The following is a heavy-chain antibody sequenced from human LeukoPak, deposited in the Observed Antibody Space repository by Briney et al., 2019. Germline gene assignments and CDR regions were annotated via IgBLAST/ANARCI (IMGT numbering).Heavy chain of an antibody. Sequence: ASVNVSCKASKYTFTSYDINWVRQATGQGLEWMGWMNPNSGNTGYAQKFQGRVTMTRNTSISTAYMELSSLRSEDTAMYYCVRGSGSYYQYYFDWWGQGTLVTVSS. CDR3: VRGSGSYYQYYFDW. J-gene: IGHJ4*02. V-gene: IGHV1-8*01. CDR2: MNPNSGNT. D-gene: IGHD3-10*01. CDR1: KYTFTSYD.